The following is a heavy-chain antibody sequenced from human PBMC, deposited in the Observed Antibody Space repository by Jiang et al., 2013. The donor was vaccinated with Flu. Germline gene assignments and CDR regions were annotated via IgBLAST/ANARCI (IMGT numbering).Heavy chain of an antibody. CDR2: INPAKGDK. CDR3: ATVRSDLSGYGHHTILRRYSYFDY. Sequence: GAEVKKPRASVKVSCKASGYIFTSYAMNWVRQAPRQGLEWVGWINPAKGDKKYSQKLQGRVTITTDTSTDTAYMELSSLRSEDTAVYYCATVRSDLSGYGHHTILRRYSYFDYWGQGTLVTVSS. CDR1: GYIFTSYA. D-gene: IGHD5-12*01. V-gene: IGHV1-3*01. J-gene: IGHJ4*02.